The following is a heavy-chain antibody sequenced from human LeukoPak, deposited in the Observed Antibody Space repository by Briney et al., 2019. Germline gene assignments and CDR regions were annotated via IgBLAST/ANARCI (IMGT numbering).Heavy chain of an antibody. V-gene: IGHV1-18*01. CDR3: ARAPYSSGWLIDY. CDR2: ISAYNGNT. D-gene: IGHD6-19*01. J-gene: IGHJ4*02. CDR1: GYTFTSYG. Sequence: GASVKVSCKASGYTFTSYGISWVRQAPGQGLEWMGWISAYNGNTNYAQKFQGRVTMTRDTSISTAYMELSRLRSDDTAVYYCARAPYSSGWLIDYWGQGTLVTVSS.